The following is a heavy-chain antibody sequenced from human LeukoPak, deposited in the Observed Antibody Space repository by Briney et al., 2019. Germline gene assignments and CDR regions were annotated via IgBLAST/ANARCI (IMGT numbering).Heavy chain of an antibody. J-gene: IGHJ6*03. D-gene: IGHD5-24*01. V-gene: IGHV1-69*01. CDR1: GGTFSSYA. Sequence: SVKVSCKASGGTFSSYAISWVRQAPGQGLEWMGGIIPIFGTANYAQKFQGRVTITADESTSTAYMELSSLRSEDTAVYYCARRRDGYNWVIPYYYYMDVWGKGTTVTVS. CDR3: ARRRDGYNWVIPYYYYMDV. CDR2: IIPIFGTA.